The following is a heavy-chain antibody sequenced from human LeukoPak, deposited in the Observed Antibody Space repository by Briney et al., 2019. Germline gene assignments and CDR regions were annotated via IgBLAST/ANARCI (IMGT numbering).Heavy chain of an antibody. Sequence: GGSLRLSCAASGFTFSSYGMHWVRQAPGKGLEWVAVIWYDGSNNYYADSVKGRFTISRDNSKNTLYLQMNSLRAEDTAVYYCAREAGYCSSTSCYVGDYFDYWGQGTLVTVSS. D-gene: IGHD2-2*01. CDR3: AREAGYCSSTSCYVGDYFDY. CDR1: GFTFSSYG. V-gene: IGHV3-33*01. CDR2: IWYDGSNN. J-gene: IGHJ4*02.